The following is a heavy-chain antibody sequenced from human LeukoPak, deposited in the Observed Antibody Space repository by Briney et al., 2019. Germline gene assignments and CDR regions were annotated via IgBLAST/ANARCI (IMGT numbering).Heavy chain of an antibody. CDR2: ISGSGGST. CDR1: GFTFSSYA. V-gene: IGHV3-23*01. CDR3: AKLALHRTLLRFLEWLSYFDY. J-gene: IGHJ4*02. Sequence: GGSLRLSCAASGFTFSSYAMSWVRQAPGKGLEWVSAISGSGGSTYYADSVKGRFTISRDNSKNTLYLQMNSLRAEDTAVYYCAKLALHRTLLRFLEWLSYFDYWGQGTPVTVSS. D-gene: IGHD3-3*01.